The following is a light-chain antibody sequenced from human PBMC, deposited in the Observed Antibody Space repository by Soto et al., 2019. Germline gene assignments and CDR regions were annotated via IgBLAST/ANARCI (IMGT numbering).Light chain of an antibody. CDR1: QTISKN. CDR2: DAS. Sequence: ERMMTQSPATLSLSPGETATLSCRASQTISKNLARYQQKPGQAPRLLIYDASTRATDIPDRFSGSGSGTEFTLTISSLKSEDFAVYYCQQYHDWPPWTFGQGTKVDIK. CDR3: QQYHDWPPWT. V-gene: IGKV3-15*01. J-gene: IGKJ1*01.